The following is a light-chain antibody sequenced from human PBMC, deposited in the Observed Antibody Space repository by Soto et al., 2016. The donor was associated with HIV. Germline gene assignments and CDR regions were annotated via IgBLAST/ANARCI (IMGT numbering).Light chain of an antibody. CDR2: KAS. CDR1: QSVSSW. CDR3: QQYSSYWT. V-gene: IGKV1-5*03. Sequence: DIEMTQSPSTLSASVGDRVTITCRASQSVSSWLAWYQQKPGKAPKLLIYKASSLESGVPSRFSGSGSETEFTLTISSLQPDDFATYYCQQYSSYWTFGRRDQGGNQT. J-gene: IGKJ1*01.